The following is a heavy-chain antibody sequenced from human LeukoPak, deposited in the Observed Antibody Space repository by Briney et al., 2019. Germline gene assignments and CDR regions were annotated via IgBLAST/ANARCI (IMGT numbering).Heavy chain of an antibody. CDR1: GFTFSSYA. CDR2: NSGSGGST. Sequence: GGSLRLSRAASGFTFSSYAMSWVRQAPGKGLEWVSANSGSGGSTYYADSVKGRFTISRDNSKNTLYLQMNSLRAEDTAVYYCAKPWYYYDSSGYWFDPWGQGTLVTVSS. J-gene: IGHJ5*02. V-gene: IGHV3-23*01. D-gene: IGHD3-22*01. CDR3: AKPWYYYDSSGYWFDP.